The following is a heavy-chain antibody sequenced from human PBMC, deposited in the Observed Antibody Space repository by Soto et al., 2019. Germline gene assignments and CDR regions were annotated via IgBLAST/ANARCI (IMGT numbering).Heavy chain of an antibody. J-gene: IGHJ5*02. V-gene: IGHV3-21*01. D-gene: IGHD2-15*01. CDR1: GFTFSSYS. Sequence: EVQLVESGGGLVKPGGSLRLSCAASGFTFSSYSMNWVRQAPGKGLEWVSSISSSSTYIYYADSVKGRFSISGDNAKNSLYLQMNSLRAEDTALYYCARTIYCSGSTCYNNWFDPWGQGTLVTVSS. CDR3: ARTIYCSGSTCYNNWFDP. CDR2: ISSSSTYI.